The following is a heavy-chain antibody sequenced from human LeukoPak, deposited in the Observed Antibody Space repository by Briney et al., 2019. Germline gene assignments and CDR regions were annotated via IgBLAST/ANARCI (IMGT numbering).Heavy chain of an antibody. Sequence: PGGSLRLSCAASGFTFSGSDMHWLRQASGKGLEWVGRIRSKANSYATAYAASVKGRFTISRDDSNNTVYLQMNSLKTEDTAVYSCHNPVTGYWGQGTLVTVSS. D-gene: IGHD2-2*01. J-gene: IGHJ4*02. CDR2: IRSKANSYAT. CDR3: HNPVTGY. V-gene: IGHV3-73*01. CDR1: GFTFSGSD.